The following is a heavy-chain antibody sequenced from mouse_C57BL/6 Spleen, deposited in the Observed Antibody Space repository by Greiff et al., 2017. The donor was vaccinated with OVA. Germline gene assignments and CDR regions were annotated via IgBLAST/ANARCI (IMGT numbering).Heavy chain of an antibody. V-gene: IGHV1-82*01. D-gene: IGHD2-1*01. CDR3: ARVRYGNSLLDY. CDR1: GYAFSSYW. Sequence: QVQLQQSGPELVKPGASVKISCKASGYAFSSYWMNWVKQRPGKGLEWIGRICPGDGDTNYTGKFKGRATLTGDNSSSTAYLQLSSLTSEDAAVYFCARVRYGNSLLDYWGQGTTLTVSS. CDR2: ICPGDGDT. J-gene: IGHJ2*01.